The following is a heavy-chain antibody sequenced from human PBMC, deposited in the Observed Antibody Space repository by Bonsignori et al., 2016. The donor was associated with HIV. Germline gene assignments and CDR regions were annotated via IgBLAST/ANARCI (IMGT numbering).Heavy chain of an antibody. CDR1: GYDFTSYW. J-gene: IGHJ2*01. D-gene: IGHD3-10*01. CDR2: IYPHDFQT. V-gene: IGHV5-51*03. CDR3: AKSVLAKWHFDL. Sequence: VRLVQSGPEVKMPGESLRISCEGSGYDFTSYWIAWVRQMPGKGLKWMGIIYPHDFQTIYNPSFQGQVTISADKSITTAYLQWSSLKASDTAVYYCAKSVLAKWHFDLWGRGTLVTV.